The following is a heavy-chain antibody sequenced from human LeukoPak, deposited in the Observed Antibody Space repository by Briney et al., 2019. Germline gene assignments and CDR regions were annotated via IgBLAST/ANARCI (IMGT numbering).Heavy chain of an antibody. CDR2: ISAYNGNT. Sequence: GASVKVSCKASGYTFTGYYMHWVRQAPGQGLEWMGWISAYNGNTNYAQKLQGRVTMTTDTSTSTAYMELRSLRSDDTAVYYCASGEDCSSTSCYGFYWGQGTLVTVSS. J-gene: IGHJ4*02. D-gene: IGHD2-2*01. V-gene: IGHV1-18*04. CDR1: GYTFTGYY. CDR3: ASGEDCSSTSCYGFY.